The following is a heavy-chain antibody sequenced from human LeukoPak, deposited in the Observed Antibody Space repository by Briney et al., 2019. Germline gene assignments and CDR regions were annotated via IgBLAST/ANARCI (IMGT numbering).Heavy chain of an antibody. V-gene: IGHV1-2*02. CDR3: ARVAGFGELFYYYYMDV. D-gene: IGHD3-10*01. J-gene: IGHJ6*03. CDR1: GYTFTGYY. Sequence: ASVKVSCKASGYTFTGYYMHWVRQAPGQGLEWMGWINPNSGGTNYAQKFQGRVTMTRDTSISTAYMELSRLRSDDTAVYYCARVAGFGELFYYYYMDVWGKGTTVTVS. CDR2: INPNSGGT.